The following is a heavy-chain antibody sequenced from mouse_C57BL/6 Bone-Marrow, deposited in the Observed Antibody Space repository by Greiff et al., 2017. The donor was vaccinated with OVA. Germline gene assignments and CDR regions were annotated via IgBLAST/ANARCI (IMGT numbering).Heavy chain of an antibody. CDR3: TSYGDFDY. Sequence: VQLQQSGAELVRPGASVKLSCTASGFNIKDDYLHWVKQRPEQGLEWIGWLDPENGDTEYASKFQGKATITADTSSNTAYMQLNSLTSEDTAVYYCTSYGDFDYWGQGTTVTVSS. D-gene: IGHD1-1*02. J-gene: IGHJ2*01. CDR2: LDPENGDT. CDR1: GFNIKDDY. V-gene: IGHV14-4*01.